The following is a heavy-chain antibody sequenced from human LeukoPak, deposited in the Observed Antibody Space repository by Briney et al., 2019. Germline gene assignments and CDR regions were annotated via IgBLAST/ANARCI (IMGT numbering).Heavy chain of an antibody. J-gene: IGHJ3*02. D-gene: IGHD3-3*01. CDR3: AKDRNDYDFWSGYADAAFDI. Sequence: GGSLRLSCAASGFTFSSYAMSWVRQAPGKGLEWVSAISGSGGSTYYADSVKGRFTISRDNSKNTLYLQMNSLRAEDTAVYYCAKDRNDYDFWSGYADAAFDIWGQGTMVTVSS. CDR2: ISGSGGST. CDR1: GFTFSSYA. V-gene: IGHV3-23*01.